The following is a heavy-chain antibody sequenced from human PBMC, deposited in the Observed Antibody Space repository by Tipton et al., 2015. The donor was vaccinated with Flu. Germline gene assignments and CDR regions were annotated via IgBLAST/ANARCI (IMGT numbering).Heavy chain of an antibody. CDR2: IFHSGNA. D-gene: IGHD4-11*01. CDR1: GYSISSDYY. J-gene: IGHJ5*01. V-gene: IGHV4-38-2*01. Sequence: TLSLTCGVSGYSISSDYYWGWIRQPPGKGLEWIGNIFHSGNAYYNPSLQSRVVISVNKSKNQFSLKVISLTAADTALYYCARRDYSNYVSVPKNWFDSWGQGILVTVSS. CDR3: ARRDYSNYVSVPKNWFDS.